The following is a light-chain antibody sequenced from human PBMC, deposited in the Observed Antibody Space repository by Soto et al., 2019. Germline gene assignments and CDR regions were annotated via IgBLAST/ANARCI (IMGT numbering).Light chain of an antibody. CDR1: QSVSTS. CDR3: QVRYVGPT. CDR2: DAS. Sequence: IVLTQSPATLSLSPGERAALSCRASQSVSTSLAWYQHKPGQAPRLIIYDASKRAPGIPARFSGRGSGTDFTLTSSSLEPEDFAVYYCQVRYVGPTFGQGTKVEIK. V-gene: IGKV3-11*01. J-gene: IGKJ1*01.